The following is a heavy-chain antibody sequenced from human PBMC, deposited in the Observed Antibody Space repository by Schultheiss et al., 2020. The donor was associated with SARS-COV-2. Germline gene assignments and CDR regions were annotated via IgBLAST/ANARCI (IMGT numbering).Heavy chain of an antibody. V-gene: IGHV1-8*01. CDR2: MNPNSGNT. CDR3: ARVGSGRVGITIFGVAVTRSKNWFDP. D-gene: IGHD3-3*01. CDR1: GYTFTSYD. Sequence: ASVKVSCKASGYTFTSYDINWVRQATGQGLEWMGWMNPNSGNTGYAQKFQGRVTMTRNTSISTAYMELSSLRSEDTAVYYCARVGSGRVGITIFGVAVTRSKNWFDPWGQGTLVTVSS. J-gene: IGHJ5*02.